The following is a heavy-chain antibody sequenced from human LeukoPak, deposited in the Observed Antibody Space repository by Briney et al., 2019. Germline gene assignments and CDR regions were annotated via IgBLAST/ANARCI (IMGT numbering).Heavy chain of an antibody. CDR3: ARSIVGATLAIDY. CDR1: GGSISSSSYY. Sequence: SETLSLSCTVSGGSISSSSYYWGWIRQPPGKGLEWIGSIYYSGSTYYNPSLKSRVTISVDTSKNQFSLKLSSVTAADTAVYYCARSIVGATLAIDYWGQGTLDTVSS. D-gene: IGHD1-26*01. CDR2: IYYSGST. J-gene: IGHJ4*02. V-gene: IGHV4-39*01.